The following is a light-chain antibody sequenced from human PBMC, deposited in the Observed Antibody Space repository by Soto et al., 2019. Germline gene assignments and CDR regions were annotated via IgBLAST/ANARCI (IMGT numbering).Light chain of an antibody. CDR2: NNN. V-gene: IGLV1-44*01. Sequence: QSVLTQPPSASGTPGQRVTMSCSGSNSNIGSNVVTWYQQLPGTAPKLLIYNNNQRPSGVPDRFSGSKSGTSASLAISGLQSEDEADYSCAAWDDSLNGFVFGTGTKVTVL. CDR1: NSNIGSNV. J-gene: IGLJ1*01. CDR3: AAWDDSLNGFV.